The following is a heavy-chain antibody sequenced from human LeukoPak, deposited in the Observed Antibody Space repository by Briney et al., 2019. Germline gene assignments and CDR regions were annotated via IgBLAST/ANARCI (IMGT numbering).Heavy chain of an antibody. CDR3: ARRRDYYDSSGLQN. D-gene: IGHD3-22*01. CDR2: ISYDGSNK. J-gene: IGHJ4*02. V-gene: IGHV3-30-3*01. CDR1: GFTFSSYA. Sequence: PGGSLRLSCAASGFTFSSYAMHWVRQAPGKGLEWVAVISYDGSNKYYADSVKGRFTISRDNSKNTLYLQMNSLRAEDTAVYYCARRRDYYDSSGLQNWGQGTLVTVSS.